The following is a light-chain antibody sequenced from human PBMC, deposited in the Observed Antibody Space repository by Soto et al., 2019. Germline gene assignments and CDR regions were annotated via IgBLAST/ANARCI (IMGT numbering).Light chain of an antibody. Sequence: DIQMTQSPSTLSASVGDRVTITCRASQGVSAWLAWYQQKPGKAPKLLIYKASRLHSGVSSRFSGSESGTEFTLTISSLQPDDFATYYCQQYSGDSRTFGQGTKVDI. CDR2: KAS. V-gene: IGKV1-5*03. J-gene: IGKJ1*01. CDR1: QGVSAW. CDR3: QQYSGDSRT.